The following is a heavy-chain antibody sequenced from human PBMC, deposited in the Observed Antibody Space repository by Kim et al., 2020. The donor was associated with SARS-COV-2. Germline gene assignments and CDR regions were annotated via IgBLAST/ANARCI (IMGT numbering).Heavy chain of an antibody. Sequence: SLKSRVTISVDTSKNQFSLKLSSVTAADTAVYYCARYGSGWPYYYYGMDVWGQGTTVTVSS. CDR3: ARYGSGWPYYYYGMDV. J-gene: IGHJ6*02. D-gene: IGHD6-19*01. V-gene: IGHV4-59*01.